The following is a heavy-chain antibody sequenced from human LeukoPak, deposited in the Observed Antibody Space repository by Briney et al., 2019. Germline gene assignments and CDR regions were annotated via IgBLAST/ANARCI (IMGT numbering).Heavy chain of an antibody. Sequence: SETLSLTCTVSGGSISSSSYYWGWIRQPPGKGLEWIGCIYYSGSTYYNPSLKSRVTISVDRSKNQFSLKLSSVTAADTAVYYCARGSLLGYGDPTWFDPWGQGTLVTVSS. CDR1: GGSISSSSYY. J-gene: IGHJ5*02. CDR2: IYYSGST. V-gene: IGHV4-39*07. CDR3: ARGSLLGYGDPTWFDP. D-gene: IGHD4-17*01.